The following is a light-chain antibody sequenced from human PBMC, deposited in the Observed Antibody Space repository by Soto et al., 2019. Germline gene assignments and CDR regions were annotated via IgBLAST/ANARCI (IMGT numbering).Light chain of an antibody. Sequence: VLMTHSPLSLPFTLGQPSSISCXSNQIXVHSDGIAYFSWFQQRPGRSPRRLIYKVSNRDSGVPARFSGSGSGTDFALKISRVEAEDVGVYYCMQGTHWPITFGQGTRLEIK. CDR1: QIXVHSDGIAY. J-gene: IGKJ5*01. V-gene: IGKV2-30*02. CDR3: MQGTHWPIT. CDR2: KVS.